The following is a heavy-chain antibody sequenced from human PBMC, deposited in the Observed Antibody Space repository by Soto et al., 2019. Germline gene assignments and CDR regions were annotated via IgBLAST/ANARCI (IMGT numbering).Heavy chain of an antibody. Sequence: SETLSLTCTVSGGSISSYYWSWIRQPPGKGLEWIVYIYHSGSNNYNPSLKSRVTILVDTSKNQFSLKLTSVTAADTAVYYCARDKITGLFDYWGQGTLVTVSS. CDR1: GGSISSYY. J-gene: IGHJ4*02. V-gene: IGHV4-59*12. CDR3: ARDKITGLFDY. CDR2: IYHSGSN. D-gene: IGHD2-8*02.